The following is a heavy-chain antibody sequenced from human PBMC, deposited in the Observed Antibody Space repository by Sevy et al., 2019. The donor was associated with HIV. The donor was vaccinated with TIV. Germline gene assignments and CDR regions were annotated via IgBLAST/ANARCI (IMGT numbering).Heavy chain of an antibody. V-gene: IGHV1-18*01. CDR2: ISPYTGNT. J-gene: IGHJ4*02. CDR3: ARDRQEGYFDY. CDR1: GYTFNIYG. Sequence: ASVKVSCKATGYTFNIYGISWVRQAPGQGLEWMGWISPYTGNTNYAQKLQRRVTMTTDTSTSTAYMDLRSLRSDDTAVYYCARDRQEGYFDYWGQGTLVTVSS.